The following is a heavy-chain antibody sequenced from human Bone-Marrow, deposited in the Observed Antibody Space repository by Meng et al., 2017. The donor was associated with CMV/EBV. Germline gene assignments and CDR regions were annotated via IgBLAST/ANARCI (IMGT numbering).Heavy chain of an antibody. J-gene: IGHJ6*02. CDR3: ARAYSSSWYGYYYYGMDV. D-gene: IGHD6-13*01. CDR1: GYTFTSYY. CDR2: MNPNSGNT. Sequence: ASVKVSCKASGYTFTSYYMHWVRQAPGQGLEWMGWMNPNSGNTGYAQKFQGRVTITRNTSISTAYMELSSLRSEDTAVYYCARAYSSSWYGYYYYGMDVWGQGTTVTVSS. V-gene: IGHV1-8*03.